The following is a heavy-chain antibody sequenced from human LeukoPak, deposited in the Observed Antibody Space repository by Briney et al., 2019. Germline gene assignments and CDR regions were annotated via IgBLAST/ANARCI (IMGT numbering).Heavy chain of an antibody. CDR2: MFHSGST. J-gene: IGHJ3*01. D-gene: IGHD1-26*01. CDR3: ARRGGSPLGAFDV. V-gene: IGHV4-59*01. CDR1: GGSISSYY. Sequence: SETLSLTCTVSGGSISSYYWSWIRQPPGKGLEWIGDMFHSGSTTYNPSLKSRVTISVDTSKNQVSLNLKSVTAADTAVYYCARRGGSPLGAFDVWGQGTMVTVSS.